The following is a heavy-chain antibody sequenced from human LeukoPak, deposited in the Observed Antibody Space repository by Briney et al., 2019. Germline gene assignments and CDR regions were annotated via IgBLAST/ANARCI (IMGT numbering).Heavy chain of an antibody. CDR2: IYWNDDK. D-gene: IGHD3-22*01. CDR3: AHRRGYYDSSGYYPPEYYFDY. Sequence: SGPTLVKPTQTLTLTCTFSGFSLSTSGVGVSWIRQPPGKALEWLALIYWNDDKRYSPSLKSRLTITKDTSKNQVVLTMTNMDPVDTATYYCAHRRGYYDSSGYYPPEYYFDYWGQGTLVTVSS. CDR1: GFSLSTSGVG. V-gene: IGHV2-5*01. J-gene: IGHJ4*02.